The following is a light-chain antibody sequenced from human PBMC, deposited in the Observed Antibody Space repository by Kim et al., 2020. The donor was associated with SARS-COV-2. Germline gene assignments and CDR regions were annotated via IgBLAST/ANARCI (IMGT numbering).Light chain of an antibody. Sequence: SASVGDTVTITCRASQSISSWLAWYQQKPGKAPKLLIYKASTLESGVPSRFSGSGSGTDFTLTISSLQPDDVATYYCQQYNDLWGFGQGTKVDIK. V-gene: IGKV1-5*03. J-gene: IGKJ1*01. CDR3: QQYNDLWG. CDR1: QSISSW. CDR2: KAS.